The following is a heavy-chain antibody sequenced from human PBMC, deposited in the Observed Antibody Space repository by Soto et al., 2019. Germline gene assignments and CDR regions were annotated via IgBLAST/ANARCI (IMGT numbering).Heavy chain of an antibody. J-gene: IGHJ5*02. CDR1: GFTFSSYS. Sequence: PGGSLRLSCAASGFTFSSYSMNWVRQAPGKGLEWVSSISSSSSYIYYADSVKGRFTISRDNAKNSLYLQMNSLRAEDTAVYYCARDSDSSSWLVWFDPWGQGTLVTVS. CDR3: ARDSDSSSWLVWFDP. V-gene: IGHV3-21*01. CDR2: ISSSSSYI. D-gene: IGHD6-13*01.